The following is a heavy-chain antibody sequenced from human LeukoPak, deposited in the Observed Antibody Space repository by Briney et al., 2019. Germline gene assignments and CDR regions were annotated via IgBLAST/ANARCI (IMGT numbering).Heavy chain of an antibody. CDR2: MNPNSGGT. V-gene: IGHV1-2*02. J-gene: IGHJ6*02. CDR3: ARDRERFLEWLHYYYYYGMDV. Sequence: ASVKVSCKASGYTFTSYDINWVRQATGQGLEWMGWMNPNSGGTNYAQKFQGRVTMTRDTSISTAYMELSRLRSDDTAVYYCARDRERFLEWLHYYYYYGMDVWGQGTTVTVSS. CDR1: GYTFTSYD. D-gene: IGHD3-3*01.